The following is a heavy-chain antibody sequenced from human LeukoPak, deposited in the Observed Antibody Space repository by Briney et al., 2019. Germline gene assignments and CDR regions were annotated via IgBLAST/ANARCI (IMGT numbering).Heavy chain of an antibody. CDR3: ARDGAYSGSPPRYWYFDL. Sequence: GASVKVSCKASGYTFTGYYMHWVRQAPGQGLEWMGWISAYNGNTNYAQKLQGGVTMTTDTSTSTAYMELRSLRSDDTAVYYCARDGAYSGSPPRYWYFDLWGRGTLVTVSS. CDR1: GYTFTGYY. CDR2: ISAYNGNT. D-gene: IGHD1-26*01. J-gene: IGHJ2*01. V-gene: IGHV1-18*04.